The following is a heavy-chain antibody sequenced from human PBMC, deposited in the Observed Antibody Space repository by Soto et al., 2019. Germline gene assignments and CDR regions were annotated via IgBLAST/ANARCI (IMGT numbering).Heavy chain of an antibody. V-gene: IGHV4-30-4*01. CDR3: SRVPGP. J-gene: IGHJ5*02. Sequence: SETLSLTCTVSGVSISSGDYYWSWIRQTPGKGLEWIGYIYYSENTYYILSLKSRVSISGVTSKNQFSLKLSSVTAADTAVYYCSRVPGPWGQGTLVTVSS. CDR1: GVSISSGDYY. CDR2: IYYSENT.